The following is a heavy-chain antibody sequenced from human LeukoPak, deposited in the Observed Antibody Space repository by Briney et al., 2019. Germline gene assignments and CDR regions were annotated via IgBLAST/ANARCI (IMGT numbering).Heavy chain of an antibody. V-gene: IGHV3-30*02. Sequence: GGSLRLSCAASGFTFSSYGVHWVRQAPGKGLEWVAFIRYDVTNKYYAVSVKGRFTISRDNSKNTLYLQMNSLRAEDTAVYYCAKDPSRYSSSWNDFWGQGTLVTVSS. CDR3: AKDPSRYSSSWNDF. J-gene: IGHJ4*02. CDR2: IRYDVTNK. D-gene: IGHD6-13*01. CDR1: GFTFSSYG.